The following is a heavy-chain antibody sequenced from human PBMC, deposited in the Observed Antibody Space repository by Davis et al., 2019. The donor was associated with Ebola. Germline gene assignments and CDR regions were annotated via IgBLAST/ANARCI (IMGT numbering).Heavy chain of an antibody. D-gene: IGHD1-1*01. V-gene: IGHV3-7*01. J-gene: IGHJ4*02. CDR3: VRPDRSIKTTPGY. CDR2: INQDGSAK. CDR1: GFSFSSYW. Sequence: GGSLRLSCAASGFSFSSYWMSWVRQAPGKGLEWVATINQDGSAKNYVDSVRGRFTISRDNAKNSLHLQMDGLRVEDTAVYYCVRPDRSIKTTPGYWGQGTLVTVSS.